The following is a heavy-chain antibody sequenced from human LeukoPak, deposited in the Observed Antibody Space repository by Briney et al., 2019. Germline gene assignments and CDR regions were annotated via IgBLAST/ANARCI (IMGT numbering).Heavy chain of an antibody. CDR2: ISWNSGSI. CDR3: AKGEYFQH. J-gene: IGHJ1*01. V-gene: IGHV3-9*01. Sequence: GGSLRLSCAASGFTFSTYVMSWVRQAPGKGLEWVSGISWNSGSIGYADSVKGRFTISRDNAKNSLYLQMNSLRAEDTALYYCAKGEYFQHWGQGTLVTVSS. D-gene: IGHD1-26*01. CDR1: GFTFSTYV.